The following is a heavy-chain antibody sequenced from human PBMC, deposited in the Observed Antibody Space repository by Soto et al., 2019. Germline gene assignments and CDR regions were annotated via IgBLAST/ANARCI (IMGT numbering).Heavy chain of an antibody. Sequence: ASVKVSCKASGYTFTSYGISWVRQAPGQGLEWMGWISAYNGNTNYAQRLQGRVTMTTDTSTSTAYMELRSLRSDDTAVYYCARDGLTTVALRSMDVWGKGTTVTVSS. CDR1: GYTFTSYG. D-gene: IGHD4-4*01. CDR2: ISAYNGNT. J-gene: IGHJ6*03. V-gene: IGHV1-18*01. CDR3: ARDGLTTVALRSMDV.